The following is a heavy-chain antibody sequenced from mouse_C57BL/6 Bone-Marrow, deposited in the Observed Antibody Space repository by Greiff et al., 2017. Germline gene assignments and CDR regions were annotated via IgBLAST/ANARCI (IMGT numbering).Heavy chain of an antibody. CDR2: IYPGNSDT. V-gene: IGHV1-5*01. Sequence: LARPGAIYPGNSDTSYNQKFKGKAKLTAVTSASTAYMELSSLTNEDSAVYYCTRSSGFAYWGQGTLVTVSA. CDR3: TRSSGFAY. J-gene: IGHJ3*01.